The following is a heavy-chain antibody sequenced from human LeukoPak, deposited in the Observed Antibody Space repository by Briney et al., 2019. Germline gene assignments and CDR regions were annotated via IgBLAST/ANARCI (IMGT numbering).Heavy chain of an antibody. J-gene: IGHJ4*02. V-gene: IGHV3-21*01. CDR1: GFTFTSYS. Sequence: PGGSLRLSCAASGFTFTSYSMNWVRQAPGKGLEWVSSISSLSTYIYYADSVKGRFTISRDNAQNSLFLQMNSLSAEDTAVYYCAREYHTAMGDFDYWGQGTLVTVSS. D-gene: IGHD5-18*01. CDR3: AREYHTAMGDFDY. CDR2: ISSLSTYI.